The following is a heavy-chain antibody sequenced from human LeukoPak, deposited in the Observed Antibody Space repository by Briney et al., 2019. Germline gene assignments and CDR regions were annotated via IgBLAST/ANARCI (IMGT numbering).Heavy chain of an antibody. J-gene: IGHJ4*02. Sequence: PGGSLRLSCAVSGFTFSSYGMHWVRQAPGKGLEWVAVISYDGSNKYYADSVKGRFTISRDNSKNTLYLQMNSLRAEDTAVYYCAKDPPHYDSSGYPTPEAIFWGQGTLVTVSS. D-gene: IGHD3-22*01. CDR2: ISYDGSNK. CDR1: GFTFSSYG. V-gene: IGHV3-30*18. CDR3: AKDPPHYDSSGYPTPEAIF.